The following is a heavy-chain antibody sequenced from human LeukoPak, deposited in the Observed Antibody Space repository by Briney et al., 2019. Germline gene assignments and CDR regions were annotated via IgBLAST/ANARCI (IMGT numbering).Heavy chain of an antibody. D-gene: IGHD3-10*01. V-gene: IGHV4-34*01. CDR1: GGSFSGYY. CDR2: INHSGST. CDR3: ARRPIITMVRGVITYYYYYYMDV. Sequence: SETLSLTCAVYGGSFSGYYWSWIRQPPGKGLEWIGEINHSGSTNYNPSLKSRVTISVDTSKNQFSLKLSSVTAADTAVYYCARRPIITMVRGVITYYYYYYMDVWGKGTTVTISS. J-gene: IGHJ6*03.